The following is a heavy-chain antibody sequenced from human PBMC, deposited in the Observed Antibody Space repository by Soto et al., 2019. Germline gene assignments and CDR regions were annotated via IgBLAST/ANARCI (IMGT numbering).Heavy chain of an antibody. CDR3: ARNAGTAASPIDN. CDR2: IYYSGST. D-gene: IGHD6-13*01. J-gene: IGHJ4*02. V-gene: IGHV4-39*01. CDR1: GVSISSSSYY. Sequence: SETLSLTCTVSGVSISSSSYYWGWIRQPPGKGLEWIGSIYYSGSTYYNPSLKSRVTISVDTSKNQFSLKLSSVTAADTAVYYCARNAGTAASPIDNLGQVTLVTXS.